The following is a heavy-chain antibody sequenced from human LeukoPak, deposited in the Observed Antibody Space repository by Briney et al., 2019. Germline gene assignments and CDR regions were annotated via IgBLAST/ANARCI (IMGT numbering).Heavy chain of an antibody. D-gene: IGHD3-3*01. J-gene: IGHJ4*02. CDR1: GYSISSGYY. Sequence: SETLSLTCAVSGYSISSGYYWGWLRQPPGKGLEWIGSIYHSGSTYYNPSLKSRVTISIDTSKNQFSLKLSSVTAADTAVYYCARTDFWSGYYRYFDYWGQGTLVTVSS. CDR2: IYHSGST. CDR3: ARTDFWSGYYRYFDY. V-gene: IGHV4-38-2*01.